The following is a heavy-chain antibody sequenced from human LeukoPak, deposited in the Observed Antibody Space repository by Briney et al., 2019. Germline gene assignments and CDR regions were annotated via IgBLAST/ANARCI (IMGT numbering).Heavy chain of an antibody. CDR3: ARGRITAANTGAFDI. V-gene: IGHV4-59*01. Sequence: SETLSLTCTVSGGSISSYYWNWIRQPPGKGLEWIGFIYYTGSTSYNPSLKSRATISVDTSKNQFSLNLNSVTAADTAVYYCARGRITAANTGAFDIWGQGTMVTVS. D-gene: IGHD6-13*01. CDR1: GGSISSYY. J-gene: IGHJ3*02. CDR2: IYYTGST.